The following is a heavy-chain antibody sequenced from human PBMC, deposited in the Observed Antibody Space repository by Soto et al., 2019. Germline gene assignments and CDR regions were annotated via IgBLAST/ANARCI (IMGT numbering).Heavy chain of an antibody. J-gene: IGHJ6*02. D-gene: IGHD2-15*01. V-gene: IGHV3-30*18. CDR1: GFTFSSYG. CDR3: AKERGYCSGGNCYFHGMDV. Sequence: VGSLGLSCAASGFTFSSYGMHWVRQAPGKGLEWVAVISYDGSNKYYADSVKGRFTISRDNSKNTLYLQMNSLRAEDTAVYYCAKERGYCSGGNCYFHGMDVWGQGTTVTVS. CDR2: ISYDGSNK.